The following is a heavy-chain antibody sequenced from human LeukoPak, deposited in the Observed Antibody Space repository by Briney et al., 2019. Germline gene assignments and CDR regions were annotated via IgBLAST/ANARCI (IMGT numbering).Heavy chain of an antibody. CDR1: GFAVSSNY. J-gene: IGHJ3*02. D-gene: IGHD5-18*01. CDR3: ARARSSYGYGDAFDI. CDR2: IYSGGST. V-gene: IGHV3-66*01. Sequence: GGSLRLSCAASGFAVSSNYMSWVRQAPGKGLEWVAVIYSGGSTNYADSVKGRFTISRDNSKNTLYLQMNSLRAEDTAVYYCARARSSYGYGDAFDIWGQGTMVTVSS.